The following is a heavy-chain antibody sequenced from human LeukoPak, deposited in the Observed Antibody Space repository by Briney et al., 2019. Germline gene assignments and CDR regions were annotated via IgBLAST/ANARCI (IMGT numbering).Heavy chain of an antibody. CDR2: IYPRDSDT. CDR1: GYSFTTYW. Sequence: GESLQISCKTSGYSFTTYWIGWVRQMPGKGLEWMGIIYPRDSDTRYSPSFQGQVTISADKSITTAYLQWSSLQASDTAMYYCARLAVANGFDSWGQGTLVTVSS. CDR3: ARLAVANGFDS. V-gene: IGHV5-51*01. J-gene: IGHJ4*02. D-gene: IGHD2-8*01.